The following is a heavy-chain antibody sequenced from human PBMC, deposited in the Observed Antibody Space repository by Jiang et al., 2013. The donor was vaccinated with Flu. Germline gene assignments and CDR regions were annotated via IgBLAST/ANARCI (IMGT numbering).Heavy chain of an antibody. V-gene: IGHV3-74*01. CDR3: AVVATIFKYFDY. J-gene: IGHJ4*02. CDR1: GFTFSSYG. Sequence: AASGFTFSSYGMHWGPPGVQARGVCGSARINSDGSSIGYADSVEGRFTISRDNAKNTLYLQMNSLRAEDTAIYYCAVVATIFKYFDYWGQGTLVTVSS. D-gene: IGHD5-12*01. CDR2: INSDGSSI.